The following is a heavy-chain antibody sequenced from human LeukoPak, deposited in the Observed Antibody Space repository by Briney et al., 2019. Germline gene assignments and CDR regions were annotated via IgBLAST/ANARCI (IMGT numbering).Heavy chain of an antibody. CDR3: AKEVERLLWFGEFDY. Sequence: GGSLRLSCAASGFTFSSYGMHWVRQAPGKGLEWVAFIGYDGSNKYYADSVKGRFTISRDNSKNTLYLQMNSLRAEDTAVYYCAKEVERLLWFGEFDYWGQGTLVTVSS. CDR2: IGYDGSNK. D-gene: IGHD3-10*01. V-gene: IGHV3-30*02. J-gene: IGHJ4*02. CDR1: GFTFSSYG.